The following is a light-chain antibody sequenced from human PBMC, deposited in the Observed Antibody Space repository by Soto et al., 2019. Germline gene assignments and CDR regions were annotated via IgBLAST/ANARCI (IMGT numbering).Light chain of an antibody. CDR3: LLYFGGAQVI. CDR2: STY. V-gene: IGLV7-43*01. J-gene: IGLJ2*01. CDR1: TGAVTSGYV. Sequence: QALVTQEPSLTVSPGGTVTLTCASSTGAVTSGYVPNWFQQKPGQAPRPLIYSTYNKYSWTPARFSGSLLGGKAALTLSGVRPEDEGDYYCLLYFGGAQVIFGGGTKLTVL.